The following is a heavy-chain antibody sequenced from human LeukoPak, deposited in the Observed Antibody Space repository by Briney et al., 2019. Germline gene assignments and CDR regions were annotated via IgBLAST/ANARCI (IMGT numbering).Heavy chain of an antibody. CDR3: ASTPTVYYNSMDV. CDR1: GYSISSGYY. D-gene: IGHD1-14*01. CDR2: IYHSGNT. V-gene: IGHV4-38-2*01. Sequence: SETLTLTCAVSGYSISSGYYWGWIRPPPGKGLECIGSIYHSGNTYYNPSLKSRVTISVDTSKNQFSLKLSSVTAADTAMYYCASTPTVYYNSMDVWGKGTTVTVSS. J-gene: IGHJ6*03.